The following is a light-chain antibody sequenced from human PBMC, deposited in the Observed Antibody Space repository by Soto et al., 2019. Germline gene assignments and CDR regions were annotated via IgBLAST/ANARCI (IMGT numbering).Light chain of an antibody. CDR2: DAS. J-gene: IGKJ1*01. Sequence: DIQMTQSPSTLSASIGDRVTITCRASQSISSWLAWYQQKPGKAPNLLIYDASTLRSGVSSRFSGSGSGTEFTLTISSLQPDDSATYYCQQFNGHPWTFGQGTKVDIK. CDR1: QSISSW. V-gene: IGKV1-5*01. CDR3: QQFNGHPWT.